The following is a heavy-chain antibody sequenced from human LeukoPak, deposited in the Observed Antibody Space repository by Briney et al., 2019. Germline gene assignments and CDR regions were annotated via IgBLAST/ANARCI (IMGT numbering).Heavy chain of an antibody. J-gene: IGHJ4*02. D-gene: IGHD3-22*01. CDR2: IYYSGST. Sequence: SETLSLTCTVSGGSISSYYWSWIRPPPGKGLEWIGYIYYSGSTNYNPSLKSRVTISVGTSKNQFSLKLSSVTAADTAVYYCAREDYYDSSGYPIWGQGTLVTVSS. V-gene: IGHV4-59*01. CDR1: GGSISSYY. CDR3: AREDYYDSSGYPI.